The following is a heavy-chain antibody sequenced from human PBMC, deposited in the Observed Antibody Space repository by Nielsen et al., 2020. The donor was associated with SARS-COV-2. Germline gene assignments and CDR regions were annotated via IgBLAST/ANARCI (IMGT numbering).Heavy chain of an antibody. D-gene: IGHD3-16*01. CDR2: IGTSGRTI. V-gene: IGHV3-48*03. CDR3: VRGLQVPNGLAHR. Sequence: GESLKISCAASGFTFSSYEMNWVRQAPGKGLEWVSYIGTSGRTIYYADSVKGRFTISRDNAKNTLYLQMNSLRAEDTAVYYCVRGLQVPNGLAHRWGQGTLVTVSS. CDR1: GFTFSSYE. J-gene: IGHJ4*02.